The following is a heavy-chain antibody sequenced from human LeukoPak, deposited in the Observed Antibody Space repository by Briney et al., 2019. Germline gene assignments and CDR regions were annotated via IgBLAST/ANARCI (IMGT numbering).Heavy chain of an antibody. V-gene: IGHV4-59*01. CDR3: ASWYYDFWSGYSGYAFDI. CDR2: IYYSGST. CDR1: GGSISSYY. Sequence: SETLSLTCTVSGGSISSYYWSWIRQPPGKGLEWIGYIYYSGSTNYNPSLKSRVTISVDTSKNQFSLKLSSVTAADTAVYYCASWYYDFWSGYSGYAFDIWGQGTMVTVSS. D-gene: IGHD3-3*01. J-gene: IGHJ3*02.